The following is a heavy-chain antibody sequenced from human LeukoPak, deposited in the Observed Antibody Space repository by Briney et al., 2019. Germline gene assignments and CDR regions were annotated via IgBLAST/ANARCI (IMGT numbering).Heavy chain of an antibody. CDR2: INHSGST. J-gene: IGHJ4*02. Sequence: SSETLSLTCAVYGGSFSGYYWSWIRQPPGKGLEWIGEINHSGSTNYNPSLKSRVTISVDTSKNQFSLKLSSVTAADTAVYYCARGRMTPFDYWGQGTLVTVSS. CDR3: ARGRMTPFDY. V-gene: IGHV4-34*01. D-gene: IGHD2-15*01. CDR1: GGSFSGYY.